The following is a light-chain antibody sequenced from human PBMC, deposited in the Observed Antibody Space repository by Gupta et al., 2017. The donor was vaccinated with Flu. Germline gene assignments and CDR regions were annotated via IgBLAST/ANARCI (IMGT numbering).Light chain of an antibody. CDR1: ARDVGGYHY. CDR2: EVT. CDR3: SSYTASATWV. Sequence: QSALTQPASVSGSLGQSITISCTGTARDVGGYHYVSWYQQHPGKAPRLIIYEVTSRPSGVSHRFSGSKSGNMASLTISGLQAEDEADYYCSSYTASATWVFGGGTKLTV. J-gene: IGLJ3*02. V-gene: IGLV2-14*01.